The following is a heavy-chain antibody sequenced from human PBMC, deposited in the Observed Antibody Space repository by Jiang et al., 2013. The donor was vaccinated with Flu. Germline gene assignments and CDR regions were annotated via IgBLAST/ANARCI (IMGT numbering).Heavy chain of an antibody. CDR2: INPDSGGT. Sequence: GAEVKKPGASVKVSCKASGYTFTDYYIHWVRQAPGQGLEWMGWINPDSGGTNYAQKFQGRVTMTRDTSINTAYMELSRLRSDDTAVYYCANMITFGGVFAYWTSWGQGTLVTVSS. V-gene: IGHV1-2*02. CDR1: GYTFTDYY. CDR3: ANMITFGGVFAYWTS. D-gene: IGHD3-16*01. J-gene: IGHJ4*02.